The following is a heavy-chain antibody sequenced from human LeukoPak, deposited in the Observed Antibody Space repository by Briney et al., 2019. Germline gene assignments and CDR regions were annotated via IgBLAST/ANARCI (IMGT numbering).Heavy chain of an antibody. V-gene: IGHV3-7*01. D-gene: IGHD3-10*01. CDR1: GFSFSSFW. Sequence: GGSLRLSCAASGFSFSSFWMSWVRQAPGKGPEWVAHIKENGNEQYYADSVKGRFTISRDNAQKSLWLQMNSLRVEDTAVYYCAKIYGSGSFDYWGQGTLVTVSS. J-gene: IGHJ4*02. CDR3: AKIYGSGSFDY. CDR2: IKENGNEQ.